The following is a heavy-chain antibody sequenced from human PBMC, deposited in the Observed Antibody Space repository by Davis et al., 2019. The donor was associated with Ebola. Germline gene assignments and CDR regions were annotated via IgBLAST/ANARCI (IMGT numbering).Heavy chain of an antibody. D-gene: IGHD5-18*01. CDR1: GFTFSSYW. CDR2: IKQDGSEK. J-gene: IGHJ5*02. CDR3: ARGIQLWPKNNWFDP. V-gene: IGHV3-7*03. Sequence: PGGSLRLSCAASGFTFSSYWMSWVRQAPGKGLEWVANIKQDGSEKYYVDSVKGRFTISRDNAKNSLYLQMNSLRAEDKAVYYCARGIQLWPKNNWFDPWGQGTLVTVSS.